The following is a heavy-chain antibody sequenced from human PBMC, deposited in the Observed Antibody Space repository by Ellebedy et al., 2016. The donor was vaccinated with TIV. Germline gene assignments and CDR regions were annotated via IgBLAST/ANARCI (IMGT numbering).Heavy chain of an antibody. J-gene: IGHJ4*02. V-gene: IGHV3-21*01. CDR1: GFTFSSYG. D-gene: IGHD2-8*02. Sequence: GESLKISCAASGFTFSSYGMHWVRQAPGKGLEWVSSISSSSSYIYYADSVKGRFTISRDNAKNSLYLQMNSLKAEDTAVYYCTRLGGEWDDYWGQGTLVTVSS. CDR3: TRLGGEWDDY. CDR2: ISSSSSYI.